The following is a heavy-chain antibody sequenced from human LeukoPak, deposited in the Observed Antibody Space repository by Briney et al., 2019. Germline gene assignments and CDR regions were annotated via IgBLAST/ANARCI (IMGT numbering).Heavy chain of an antibody. V-gene: IGHV3-64*04. CDR1: GFAFSTFA. CDR3: TRDAGTAGAERLDY. Sequence: GGSLRLSCSASGFAFSTFAMHWVRQAPGKGLEYVSVIRSNGENTDYADSVKGRFTISRDNAKNTLYLQMNSLRAEDTAVYYCTRDAGTAGAERLDYWGQGTLVTVSS. D-gene: IGHD2-21*02. J-gene: IGHJ4*02. CDR2: IRSNGENT.